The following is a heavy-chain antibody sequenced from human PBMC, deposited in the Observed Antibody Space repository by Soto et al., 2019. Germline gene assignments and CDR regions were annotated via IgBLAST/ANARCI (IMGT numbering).Heavy chain of an antibody. CDR3: VRAPWRATVSYWYFDV. D-gene: IGHD1-1*01. V-gene: IGHV1-3*04. Sequence: QVQLVQSGAEVKKPGASVKVSCTASGYTFTDCSIHWVRQAPGQGLEWMGWINTGHGNTQYSLKFQDRVTITRESSATTAYMELSSLTSEDTAVYYCVRAPWRATVSYWYFDVWGRGTLVTVSS. CDR2: INTGHGNT. J-gene: IGHJ2*01. CDR1: GYTFTDCS.